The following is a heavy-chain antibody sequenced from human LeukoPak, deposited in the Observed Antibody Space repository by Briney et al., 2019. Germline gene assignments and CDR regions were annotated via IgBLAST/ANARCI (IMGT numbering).Heavy chain of an antibody. Sequence: GGSLRLSCAASGFTFNNYAMSWVRQAPGKGREWVSTISGSDDNTYYADSVKGRFTISRDISKDTLYLQMNSLRADDTAVYYCANDFDHWGQGTLVTVSS. V-gene: IGHV3-23*01. CDR1: GFTFNNYA. CDR3: ANDFDH. CDR2: ISGSDDNT. J-gene: IGHJ4*02.